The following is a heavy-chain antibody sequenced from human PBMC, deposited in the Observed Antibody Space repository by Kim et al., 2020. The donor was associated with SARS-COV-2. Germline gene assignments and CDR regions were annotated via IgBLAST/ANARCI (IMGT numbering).Heavy chain of an antibody. CDR1: GGSISSYY. D-gene: IGHD3-16*02. J-gene: IGHJ5*02. CDR3: ARELGSLGELSFDPWFDP. Sequence: SETLSLTCTVSGGSISSYYWSWIRQPPGKGLEWIGYIYYSGSTNYNPSLKSRVTISVDTSKNQFSLKLSSVTAADTAVYYCARELGSLGELSFDPWFDPWGQGTLVTVSS. V-gene: IGHV4-59*13. CDR2: IYYSGST.